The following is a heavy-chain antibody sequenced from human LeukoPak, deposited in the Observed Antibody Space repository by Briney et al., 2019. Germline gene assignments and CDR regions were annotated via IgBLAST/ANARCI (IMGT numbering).Heavy chain of an antibody. J-gene: IGHJ4*02. Sequence: PGGSLRLSCAASGFTFSSSGMHWVRQAPGKGLEWVAFIRFDGSNKYYADSVKGRFTISRDNSKNTLYLQMNSLGAEDAAVYYCAKDYDFWSGYYSPTRGYFDYWGQGTLVTVSS. V-gene: IGHV3-30*02. CDR1: GFTFSSSG. CDR3: AKDYDFWSGYYSPTRGYFDY. D-gene: IGHD3-3*01. CDR2: IRFDGSNK.